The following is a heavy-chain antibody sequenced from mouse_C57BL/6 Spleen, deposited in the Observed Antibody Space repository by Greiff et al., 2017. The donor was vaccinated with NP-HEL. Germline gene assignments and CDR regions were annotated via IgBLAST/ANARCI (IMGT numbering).Heavy chain of an antibody. J-gene: IGHJ2*01. Sequence: QVQLQQPGAELVKPGASVKLSCKASGYTFTSYWLHWVKQRPGQGLEWIGMINPTSGSTTSNEKFKSKATMTVDKSSSTAYMQLSSLTYEDSAVYYCATTTVASFDYWGQGTTLTVSS. V-gene: IGHV1-64*01. CDR2: INPTSGST. CDR3: ATTTVASFDY. D-gene: IGHD1-1*01. CDR1: GYTFTSYW.